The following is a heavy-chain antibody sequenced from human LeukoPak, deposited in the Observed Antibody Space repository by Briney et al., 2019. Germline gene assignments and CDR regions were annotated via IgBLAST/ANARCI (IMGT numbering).Heavy chain of an antibody. CDR3: ARGNWNGCYFDY. CDR2: INPNSGGT. Sequence: ASVKVSCKASGYTFTGYYMHWVRQAPGQGLEWMGRINPNSGGTNYAQKFQGRVTMTRDTSISTAYMELSRLRSDDTAVYYCARGNWNGCYFDYWGQGTLVTVSS. CDR1: GYTFTGYY. V-gene: IGHV1-2*06. D-gene: IGHD1-20*01. J-gene: IGHJ4*02.